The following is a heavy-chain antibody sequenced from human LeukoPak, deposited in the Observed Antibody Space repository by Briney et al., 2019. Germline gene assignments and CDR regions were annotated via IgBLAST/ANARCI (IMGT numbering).Heavy chain of an antibody. D-gene: IGHD2/OR15-2a*01. Sequence: GGSLRLSCAASGFTFSSCAMHWVRQAPGKGLEYVSAISSNGGSTYYANSVKGRFTISRDNSKNTLYLQMGSLRAEDTAVYYCAGHSSSPSRFDYWGQGTLVTVSS. CDR1: GFTFSSCA. V-gene: IGHV3-64*01. CDR2: ISSNGGST. J-gene: IGHJ4*02. CDR3: AGHSSSPSRFDY.